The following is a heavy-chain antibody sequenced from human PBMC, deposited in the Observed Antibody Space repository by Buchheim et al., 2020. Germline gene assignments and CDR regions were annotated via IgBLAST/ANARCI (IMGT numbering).Heavy chain of an antibody. CDR2: IWYDGSNK. V-gene: IGHV3-33*01. J-gene: IGHJ5*02. CDR1: GFTFSSYG. Sequence: QVQLVESGGGVVQPGRSLRLSCAASGFTFSSYGMHWVRQAPGKGLEWVAVIWYDGSNKYYADSVKGRFTISRDNSKNTLYLQMNSLRAEDTAVYYCAREGRRYCSGGSCWFDPWGQGTL. CDR3: AREGRRYCSGGSCWFDP. D-gene: IGHD2-15*01.